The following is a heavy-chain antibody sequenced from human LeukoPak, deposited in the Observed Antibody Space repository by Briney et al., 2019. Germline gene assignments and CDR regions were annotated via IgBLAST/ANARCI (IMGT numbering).Heavy chain of an antibody. CDR3: AREYDTMTAYPLDS. D-gene: IGHD3-9*01. J-gene: IGHJ4*02. V-gene: IGHV4-59*12. Sequence: PSETLSLTCTVSGGSISNYFWSWIRQPLGKGLEWIGYIYYSRNTNYNPSLKSRVTMSVDTSKNQFSLKVISVTAADTAVYYCAREYDTMTAYPLDSWGQGTLVTVSS. CDR2: IYYSRNT. CDR1: GGSISNYF.